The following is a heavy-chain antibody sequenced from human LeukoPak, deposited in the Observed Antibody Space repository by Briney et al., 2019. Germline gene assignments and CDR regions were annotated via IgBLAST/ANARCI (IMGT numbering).Heavy chain of an antibody. CDR2: ISSSSSTF. CDR1: GFTFNSYS. CDR3: ARDPRTGTAFDY. Sequence: GGSLRLSCATSGFTFNSYSMNWVRQAPGKGLEWLSYISSSSSTFYYADSVKGRFTISRDTSRNTLYLQMNSLRVEDTAVYYCARDPRTGTAFDYWGQGTLVTVSS. J-gene: IGHJ4*02. D-gene: IGHD3-10*01. V-gene: IGHV3-48*01.